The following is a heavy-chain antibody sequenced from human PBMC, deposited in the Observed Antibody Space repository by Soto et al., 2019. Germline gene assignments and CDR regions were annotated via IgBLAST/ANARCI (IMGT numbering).Heavy chain of an antibody. CDR3: ARRIAVDVAGFDY. Sequence: GESLKISGKGSGYSFTSYSINWVRQMPGKGLEWMGRIDPSDSYTNYSPSFQGHVTFSADKSINTAYLQWSSLKASDTAIYYCARRIAVDVAGFDYWGQGTLVTVSS. D-gene: IGHD6-19*01. CDR1: GYSFTSYS. V-gene: IGHV5-10-1*01. J-gene: IGHJ4*02. CDR2: IDPSDSYT.